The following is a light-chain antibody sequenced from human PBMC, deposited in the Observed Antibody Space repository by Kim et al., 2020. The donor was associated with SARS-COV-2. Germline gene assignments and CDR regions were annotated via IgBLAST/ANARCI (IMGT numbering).Light chain of an antibody. CDR3: QQRINWPTIT. CDR2: DAS. CDR1: QSVGSF. V-gene: IGKV3-11*01. Sequence: SPGERATLSCRASQSVGSFLAWFQQKPGQAPRLLIYDASIRASGIPARFRGSGSETDFTLTISSLEPEDFAVYYCQQRINWPTITFGQGTRLEIK. J-gene: IGKJ5*01.